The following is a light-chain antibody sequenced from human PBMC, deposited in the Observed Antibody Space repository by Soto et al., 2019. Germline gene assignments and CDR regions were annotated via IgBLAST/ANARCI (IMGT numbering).Light chain of an antibody. CDR3: SSYTSSSTYV. Sequence: QSVLTQPASVSGSPGQSIAISCTGTSSVVGYYNYVSWYQQHPGKAPKVMIYDVNNRPSGVSDRFSGSKSGNTASLTISGLRAEDEADYYCSSYTSSSTYVFGTGTKVTVL. CDR2: DVN. CDR1: SSVVGYYNY. J-gene: IGLJ1*01. V-gene: IGLV2-14*01.